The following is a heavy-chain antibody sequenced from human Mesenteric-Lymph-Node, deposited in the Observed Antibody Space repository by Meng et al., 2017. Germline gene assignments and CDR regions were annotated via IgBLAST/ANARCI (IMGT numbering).Heavy chain of an antibody. V-gene: IGHV4-38-2*02. D-gene: IGHD3-22*01. CDR2: IYHSGST. Sequence: GSLRLSCTVSGYSISSGYYWGWIRQPPGKGLEWIGSIYHSGSTYYNPSPKSRVTISVDTSKNQFSLKLSSVTAADTAVYYCARAPTIYDNSIKYYFDYWGQGTLVTVSS. CDR1: GYSISSGYY. CDR3: ARAPTIYDNSIKYYFDY. J-gene: IGHJ4*02.